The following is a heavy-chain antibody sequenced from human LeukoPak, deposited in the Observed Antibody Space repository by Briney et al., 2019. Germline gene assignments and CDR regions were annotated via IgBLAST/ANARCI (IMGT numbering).Heavy chain of an antibody. CDR1: RYTFISYD. V-gene: IGHV1-8*01. CDR3: ARGPPNWGFDY. D-gene: IGHD7-27*01. J-gene: IGHJ4*02. Sequence: GASVKVSCKASRYTFISYDINWVRQATGQGLEWTGWMSPNSGNTGYAQKFQGRVTMTRNTSISTAYMELSSLRSEDTAVYYCARGPPNWGFDYWGQGTLVTVSS. CDR2: MSPNSGNT.